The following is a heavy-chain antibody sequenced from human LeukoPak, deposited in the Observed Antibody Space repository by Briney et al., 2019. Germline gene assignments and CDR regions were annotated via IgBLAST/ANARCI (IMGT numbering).Heavy chain of an antibody. Sequence: SETLSLTCAVYGGSFSGYYWSWIRQPPGKGLEWIGEINHSGSTNYNPSLKSRVTISVDTSKNQFSLKLSSVTAADTAEYYCTRVPAAMRYFDLWGRGTLVTVSS. D-gene: IGHD2-2*01. CDR2: INHSGST. V-gene: IGHV4-34*01. CDR1: GGSFSGYY. CDR3: TRVPAAMRYFDL. J-gene: IGHJ2*01.